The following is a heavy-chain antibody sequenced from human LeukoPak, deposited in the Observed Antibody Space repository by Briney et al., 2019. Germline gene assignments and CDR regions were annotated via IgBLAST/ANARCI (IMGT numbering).Heavy chain of an antibody. CDR1: GGTFSSYA. CDR2: IILIFGTA. V-gene: IGHV1-69*13. CDR3: ARTPYYYDFWSANNIGLDY. Sequence: SVKVSCKASGGTFSSYAISWVRQAPGQGLEWMGGIILIFGTANYAQKFQGRVTITADESTSTAYMELSSLRSEDTAVYYCARTPYYYDFWSANNIGLDYWGQGTLVTVSS. J-gene: IGHJ4*02. D-gene: IGHD3-3*01.